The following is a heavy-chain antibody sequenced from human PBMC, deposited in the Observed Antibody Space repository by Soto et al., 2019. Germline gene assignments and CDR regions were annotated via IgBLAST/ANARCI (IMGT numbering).Heavy chain of an antibody. CDR3: ARAARWLQSRYFDL. J-gene: IGHJ2*01. CDR1: GFTFSNYD. CDR2: IDIAGAT. V-gene: IGHV3-13*01. D-gene: IGHD5-12*01. Sequence: PGGSRRLSCEASGFTFSNYDMHWVPQTTGKGLEWVSAIDIAGATYYPDSVKGRFTISREKAKNSLYLQMNSLRADDTAVYYCARAARWLQSRYFDLWGRGTLVTVSS.